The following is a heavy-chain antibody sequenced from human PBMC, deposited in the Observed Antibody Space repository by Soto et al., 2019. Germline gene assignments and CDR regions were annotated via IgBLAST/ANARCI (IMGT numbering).Heavy chain of an antibody. CDR3: ARETYGGNPLTHYYYYGMDV. D-gene: IGHD4-17*01. J-gene: IGHJ6*02. CDR2: IIPIFGTA. Sequence: GASVKVSCKASGGTFSSYAISWVRQAPGQGLEWMGGIIPIFGTANYAQKFQGRVTITADKSTSTAYMELSSLRSEDTAVYYCARETYGGNPLTHYYYYGMDVWGQGTTVTVSS. CDR1: GGTFSSYA. V-gene: IGHV1-69*06.